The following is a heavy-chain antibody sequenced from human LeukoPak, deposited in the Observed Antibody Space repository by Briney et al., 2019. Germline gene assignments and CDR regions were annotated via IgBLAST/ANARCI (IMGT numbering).Heavy chain of an antibody. D-gene: IGHD5-12*01. Sequence: ASETLSLTCTVSGGSISSGGYSWSWIRQPPGKGLEWIGYIYHSGSTYYNPSLKSRVTISVDRSKNQFSLKLSSVTAADTAVYYCAKYSGYDYYFDYWGQGTLVTVSS. V-gene: IGHV4-30-2*01. J-gene: IGHJ4*02. CDR2: IYHSGST. CDR1: GGSISSGGYS. CDR3: AKYSGYDYYFDY.